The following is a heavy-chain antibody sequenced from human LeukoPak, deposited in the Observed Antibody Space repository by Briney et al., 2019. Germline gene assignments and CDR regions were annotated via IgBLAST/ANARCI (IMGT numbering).Heavy chain of an antibody. J-gene: IGHJ4*02. V-gene: IGHV4-34*01. CDR3: ARGNPTYYYDSSGYYRY. CDR2: INHSGST. D-gene: IGHD3-22*01. CDR1: GGSFSGYY. Sequence: SETLSLTCAVYGGSFSGYYWSWIRQPPGEGLEWIGEINHSGSTNYNPSLKSRVTISVDTSKNQFSLKLSSVTAADTAVYYCARGNPTYYYDSSGYYRYWGQGTLVTVSS.